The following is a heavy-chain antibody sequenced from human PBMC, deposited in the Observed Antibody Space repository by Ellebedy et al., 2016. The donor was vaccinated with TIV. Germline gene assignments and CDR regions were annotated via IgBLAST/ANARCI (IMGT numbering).Heavy chain of an antibody. D-gene: IGHD5-12*01. CDR2: IIPIFGTA. CDR3: AAGDSNSGYDDFDY. CDR1: GGTFSSYA. Sequence: SVKVSXXASGGTFSSYAISWVRQAPGQGLEWMGGIIPIFGTANYAQKFQGRVTMTRDTSTSTVYMELSSLRSEDTAVYYCAAGDSNSGYDDFDYWGQGTLVTVSS. J-gene: IGHJ4*02. V-gene: IGHV1-69*05.